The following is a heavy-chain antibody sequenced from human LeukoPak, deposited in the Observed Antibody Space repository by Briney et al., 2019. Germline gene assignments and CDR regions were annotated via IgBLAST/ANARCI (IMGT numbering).Heavy chain of an antibody. CDR2: ISSSSSYI. D-gene: IGHD3-22*01. Sequence: GFLRLSCAASGFTFSSYSMNWVRQAPGKGLEWVSSISSSSSYIYYADSVKGRFTISRDNAKNSLYLQMNSLRAEDTAVYYCARVLGYYYDSSGPLDYWGQGTLVTVSS. J-gene: IGHJ4*02. CDR3: ARVLGYYYDSSGPLDY. V-gene: IGHV3-21*01. CDR1: GFTFSSYS.